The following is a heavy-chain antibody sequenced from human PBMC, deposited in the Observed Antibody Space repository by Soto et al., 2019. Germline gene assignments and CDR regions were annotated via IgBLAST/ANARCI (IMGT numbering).Heavy chain of an antibody. V-gene: IGHV4-39*01. D-gene: IGHD3-9*01. CDR3: ARHDWAKPFDY. CDR1: GGSISSSGYY. CDR2: IYYSGST. Sequence: QLQLQESGRGLVKPSETLSLTCTVSGGSISSSGYYWGWIRQPPGKGLEWIGSIYYSGSTYYNPSLKSRVTISVDTSKHQFSLKLSSVTAADTAMYYCARHDWAKPFDYWGQGTLVTVSS. J-gene: IGHJ4*02.